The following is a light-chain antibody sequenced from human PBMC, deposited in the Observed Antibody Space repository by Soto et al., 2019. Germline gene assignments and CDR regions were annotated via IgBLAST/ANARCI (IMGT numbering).Light chain of an antibody. CDR3: QQTYSNLWT. CDR2: KAS. J-gene: IGKJ1*01. V-gene: IGKV1-5*03. CDR1: QSISSW. Sequence: DIQMTQSPSTLSASVGDRVTITCRASQSISSWLAWYQQKPGKAPKLLIYKASSLESGVPSRFSGRGSGTDFTLTINNLQREDFADYFCQQTYSNLWTFGQGAKVDI.